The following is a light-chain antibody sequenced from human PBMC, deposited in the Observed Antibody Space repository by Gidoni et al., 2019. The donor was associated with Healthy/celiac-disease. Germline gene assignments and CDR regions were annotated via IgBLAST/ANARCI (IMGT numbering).Light chain of an antibody. J-gene: IGKJ2*01. CDR1: QSVSSSY. Sequence: EIVLTKSPGTLSLSPGERATLSCRPSQSVSSSYLAWYQQKPGQAPRLLIYGASSSATGIPDRFSGSGSGTDFTLTISRLEHEDVAVYYCQQYGSSPYTFGQGTKLEIK. V-gene: IGKV3-20*01. CDR3: QQYGSSPYT. CDR2: GAS.